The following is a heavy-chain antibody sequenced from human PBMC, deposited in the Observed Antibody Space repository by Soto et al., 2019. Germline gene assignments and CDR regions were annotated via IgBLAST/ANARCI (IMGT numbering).Heavy chain of an antibody. CDR2: IWYDGSNK. CDR3: ARDGYCSGGSCYSVPVFDY. D-gene: IGHD2-15*01. CDR1: GFTFSSYG. V-gene: IGHV3-33*01. J-gene: IGHJ4*02. Sequence: QVQLVESGGGVVQPGRSLRLSCAASGFTFSSYGMHWVRKAPGKGLEWVAVIWYDGSNKYYADSVKGRFTISRDNSKNTLYLQMNSLRAEDTAVYYCARDGYCSGGSCYSVPVFDYWGQGTLVTVSS.